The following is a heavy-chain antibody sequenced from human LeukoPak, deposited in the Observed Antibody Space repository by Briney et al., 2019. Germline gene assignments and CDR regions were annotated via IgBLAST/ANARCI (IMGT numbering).Heavy chain of an antibody. CDR2: VDPEDGET. J-gene: IGHJ4*02. V-gene: IGHV1-69-2*01. Sequence: GASVKVSCKASGYTFTDYYMHWVQQAPGKGLEWMGRVDPEDGETIYAEKFQGRVTITADTSTDTAYMELSSLRSDDTAVYYCARSGRPGYYFDYWGQGTLVTVSS. D-gene: IGHD3-22*01. CDR1: GYTFTDYY. CDR3: ARSGRPGYYFDY.